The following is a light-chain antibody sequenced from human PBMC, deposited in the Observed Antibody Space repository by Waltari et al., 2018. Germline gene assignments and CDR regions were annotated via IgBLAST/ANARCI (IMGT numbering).Light chain of an antibody. J-gene: IGKJ2*01. CDR1: QSVSST. Sequence: EIVMTQSPATLSVSPGARATLSCRARQSVSSTLAWYQQKPGQSPRRLSYGASTRATGSPGRVSGSGSGTEFTLTISSLQSEDLAVYYCQQYKNWPYTFGQGTKLEIK. V-gene: IGKV3-15*01. CDR3: QQYKNWPYT. CDR2: GAS.